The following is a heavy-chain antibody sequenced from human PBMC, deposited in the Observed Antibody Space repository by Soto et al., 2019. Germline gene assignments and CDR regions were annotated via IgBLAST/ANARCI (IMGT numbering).Heavy chain of an antibody. J-gene: IGHJ4*02. CDR1: GFTFNSYS. CDR3: ASAEYYYDTSGWYY. V-gene: IGHV3-21*01. D-gene: IGHD3-22*01. CDR2: ISSSSSYI. Sequence: EVQLVESGGGLVKPGGSLRLSCAASGFTFNSYSMNWVRQAPGKGLEWVSSISSSSSYIYYADSVKGRFTISRDNAKNSLYLQMNRLRAEDTAVYYCASAEYYYDTSGWYYWGQGTLATVSS.